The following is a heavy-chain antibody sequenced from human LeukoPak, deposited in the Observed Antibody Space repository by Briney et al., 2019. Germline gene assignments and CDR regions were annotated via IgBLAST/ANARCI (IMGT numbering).Heavy chain of an antibody. CDR2: IIPIFGTA. J-gene: IGHJ5*02. V-gene: IGHV1-69*13. D-gene: IGHD5-24*01. CDR1: GGTFSSYA. CDR3: ARMRQRWLQKNNWFDP. Sequence: GASVKVSCKASGGTFSSYAISWVRQAPGQGLEWMGGIIPIFGTANYAQKFQGRVTITADESTSTAYMELSSLRSEDTAVYYCARMRQRWLQKNNWFDPWGQGTLVTVSS.